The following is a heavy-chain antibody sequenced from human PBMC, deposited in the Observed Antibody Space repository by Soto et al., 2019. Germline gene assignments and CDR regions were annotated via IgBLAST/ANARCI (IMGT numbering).Heavy chain of an antibody. V-gene: IGHV3-30*18. CDR2: ISYDGSNK. CDR1: GFTFSSYG. J-gene: IGHJ4*02. CDR3: AKSSRGWYPGERRNYFDH. D-gene: IGHD6-19*01. Sequence: QVQLVESGGGVVQPGRSLRLSCAASGFTFSSYGMHWVRQAPGKGLEWVAVISYDGSNKYYADSVKGRFTISRDNSKNTHYLQMNSLRAEDTGVYYCAKSSRGWYPGERRNYFDHWGQGALVTVSS.